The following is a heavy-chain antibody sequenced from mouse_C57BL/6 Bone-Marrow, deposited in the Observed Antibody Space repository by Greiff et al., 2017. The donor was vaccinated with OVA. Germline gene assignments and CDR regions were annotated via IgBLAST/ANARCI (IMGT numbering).Heavy chain of an antibody. D-gene: IGHD1-1*01. Sequence: QVQLQQPGAELVKPGASVKMSCKAAGYTFTSYWITWVKQRPGQGLEWIGDIYPGSGSTNYNEKFKSKATLTVEPSSSTAYMQLSSLTSEASAVYYCARTGYGSSWFAYWGQGTLVTVSA. V-gene: IGHV1-55*01. CDR1: GYTFTSYW. CDR2: IYPGSGST. CDR3: ARTGYGSSWFAY. J-gene: IGHJ3*01.